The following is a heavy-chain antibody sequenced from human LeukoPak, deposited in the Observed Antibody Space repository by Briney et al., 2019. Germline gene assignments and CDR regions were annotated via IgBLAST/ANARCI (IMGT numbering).Heavy chain of an antibody. CDR1: GYTFTNNF. CDR2: INPSGDNT. J-gene: IGHJ4*02. D-gene: IGHD1-1*01. Sequence: GASVKVSCKASGYTFTNNFMHWVRQAPGQGLEWMGIINPSGDNTWYAQKFQGRVTMTRDMATSTDYMELSSLRSEDTAVYYCAADLYGTGKFDYWGQGTLVTVSS. CDR3: AADLYGTGKFDY. V-gene: IGHV1-46*01.